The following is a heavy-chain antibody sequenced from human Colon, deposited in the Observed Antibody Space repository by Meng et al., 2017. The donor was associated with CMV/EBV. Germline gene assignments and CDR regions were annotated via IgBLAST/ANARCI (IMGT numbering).Heavy chain of an antibody. V-gene: IGHV6-1*01. Sequence: SETLSLTCAISGDSVSRDTVGWNWIRLSPSRGLEWLGRAYYRSRWLDDYAEFVRSRIRIDADTSKNKISLRLESVTPEDTAVYYCARRHFTNWFYLDSWGQGTLVTVSS. D-gene: IGHD2-8*01. CDR1: GDSVSRDTVG. CDR2: AYYRSRWLD. J-gene: IGHJ4*02. CDR3: ARRHFTNWFYLDS.